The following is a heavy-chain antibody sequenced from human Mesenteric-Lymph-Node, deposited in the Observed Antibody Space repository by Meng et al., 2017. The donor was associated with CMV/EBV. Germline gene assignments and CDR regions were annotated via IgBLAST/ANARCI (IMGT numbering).Heavy chain of an antibody. Sequence: SGPTLVKPTETLTLTCTVSGFSLYNARMGVSWIRQPPGKALEWLAHIFSNDEKYFSASLKSRVTISKDTSKSQVVLTMTNMDPVDTGTYYCARKGYSYGAPFDFWGQGTQVTVSS. CDR2: IFSNDEK. V-gene: IGHV2-26*01. D-gene: IGHD5-18*01. CDR3: ARKGYSYGAPFDF. CDR1: GFSLYNARMG. J-gene: IGHJ4*02.